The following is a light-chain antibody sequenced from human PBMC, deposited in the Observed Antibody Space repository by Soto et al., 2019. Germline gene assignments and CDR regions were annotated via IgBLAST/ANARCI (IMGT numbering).Light chain of an antibody. J-gene: IGLJ2*01. Sequence: QSALTQPPSASGSAGQSVTISCTGTSSDVGGYNYVSWYQQHPGKAPKLMISEVSKRPSGVPDRFSGSKSGNTASLTVSGLQADDEADYYCSSFAGNNNLVFGGGTTLTVL. V-gene: IGLV2-8*01. CDR1: SSDVGGYNY. CDR2: EVS. CDR3: SSFAGNNNLV.